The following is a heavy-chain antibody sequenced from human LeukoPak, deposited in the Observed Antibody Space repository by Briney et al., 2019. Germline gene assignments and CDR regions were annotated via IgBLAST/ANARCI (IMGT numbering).Heavy chain of an antibody. J-gene: IGHJ6*02. CDR1: GGSITSDY. V-gene: IGHV4-59*08. CDR2: FSYSGST. CDR3: ARADESLVYGMDV. Sequence: SETLSLTCTVSGGSITSDYWSWIRQSPGKGLEWIGYFSYSGSTHYSPSLTSRVAISVDTSRNQLSLKLKSVTAADTAIYYCARADESLVYGMDVWGQGTTVIVSS.